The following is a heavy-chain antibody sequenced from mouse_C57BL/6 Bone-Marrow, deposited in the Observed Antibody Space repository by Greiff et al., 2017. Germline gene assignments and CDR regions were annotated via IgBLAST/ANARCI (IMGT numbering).Heavy chain of an antibody. CDR2: INPNNGGT. J-gene: IGHJ2*01. D-gene: IGHD2-2*01. V-gene: IGHV1-18*01. CDR1: GYTFTDYN. CDR3: ARGEGLRQGYYFDY. Sequence: EVRLQQSGPELVKPGASVKIPCKASGYTFTDYNMDWVKQSHGKSLEWIGDINPNNGGTIYNQKFKGKATLTVDKSSSTAYMELRSLTSEDTAVYYCARGEGLRQGYYFDYWGQGTTLTVSS.